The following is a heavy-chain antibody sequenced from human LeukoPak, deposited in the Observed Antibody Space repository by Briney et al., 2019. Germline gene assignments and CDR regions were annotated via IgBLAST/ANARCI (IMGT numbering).Heavy chain of an antibody. CDR2: IYYSGST. V-gene: IGHV4-59*01. Sequence: SETLSLTCTVSGGSISNYYWSWIRQPPGKGLEWIGYIYYSGSTNYNPSLKSRVTFSVDTSKNQFSLKLSSVTAADTAVYFCARGGLVVVVAATPSTTPGLLHWLDPWGQGTLVSVSS. CDR3: ARGGLVVVVAATPSTTPGLLHWLDP. J-gene: IGHJ5*02. D-gene: IGHD2-15*01. CDR1: GGSISNYY.